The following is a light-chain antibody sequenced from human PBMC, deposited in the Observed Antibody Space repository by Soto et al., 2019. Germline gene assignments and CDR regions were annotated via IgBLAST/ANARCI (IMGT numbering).Light chain of an antibody. V-gene: IGKV3-11*01. CDR2: DAS. Sequence: EIVLTQSPATLSLSPGERATLSCRASQSVSSYLAWYQQKPCQGPRLLIYDASDRATGIPARFSGSGSATDFTLTISSLEPEDFAVYYCQQRSNWPYTFGQGTKLEIK. J-gene: IGKJ2*01. CDR1: QSVSSY. CDR3: QQRSNWPYT.